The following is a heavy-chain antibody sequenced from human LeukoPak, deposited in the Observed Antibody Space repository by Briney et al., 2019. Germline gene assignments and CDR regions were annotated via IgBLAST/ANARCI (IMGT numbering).Heavy chain of an antibody. J-gene: IGHJ6*02. CDR2: ISYDGSNK. V-gene: IGHV3-30-3*01. CDR1: GFTFSSYA. D-gene: IGHD3-10*01. Sequence: GGSLRLSCAASGFTFSSYAMHWVRQAPGKGLEWVAVISYDGSNKYYADSVKGRFTISRDNSKNTLYLQMNSLRAEDTAVYYCARGRSGSYGMDVWGQGTTVTVSS. CDR3: ARGRSGSYGMDV.